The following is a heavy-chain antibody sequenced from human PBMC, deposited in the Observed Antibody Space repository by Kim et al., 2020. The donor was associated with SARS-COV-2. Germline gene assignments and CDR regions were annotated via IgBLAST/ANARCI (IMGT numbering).Heavy chain of an antibody. J-gene: IGHJ4*02. D-gene: IGHD1-1*01. Sequence: GGSLRLSCAASGFTFSSYAMSWVRQAPGKGLEWVSALSGSGGSTYYADSVKGRFTISRDNSKNTLYLQMNSLRAEDTAVYYCANWKSRAFDYWGQGTLVTVST. CDR2: LSGSGGST. CDR3: ANWKSRAFDY. CDR1: GFTFSSYA. V-gene: IGHV3-23*01.